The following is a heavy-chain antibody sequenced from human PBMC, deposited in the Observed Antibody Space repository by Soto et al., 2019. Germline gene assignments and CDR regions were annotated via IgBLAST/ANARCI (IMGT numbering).Heavy chain of an antibody. J-gene: IGHJ5*02. CDR2: IYTKERT. CDR3: ARDNYKDGGNNWFDP. CDR1: GGSITNYY. V-gene: IGHV4-4*07. D-gene: IGHD1-1*01. Sequence: AETLSLTCTVSGGSITNYYCIYIRQPSGKGLEWIGRIYTKERTNYNLSFRNRVTMSVDTSKNQFSLKLDAVTAADTAVYYCARDNYKDGGNNWFDPWGQGTLVTVSS.